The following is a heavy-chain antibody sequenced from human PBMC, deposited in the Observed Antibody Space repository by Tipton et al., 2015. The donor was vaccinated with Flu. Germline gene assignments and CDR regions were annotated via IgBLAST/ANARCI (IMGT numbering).Heavy chain of an antibody. Sequence: TLSLTCTVSGGSIRSYYWSWIRQPPGKGLEWIGYIYYSGSTNYNPSLKSRVTISVDTSKNQFSLKLNSVTAADTAVYYCARNRAYYGDWGQGVLVTVSS. CDR2: IYYSGST. J-gene: IGHJ4*02. CDR1: GGSIRSYY. V-gene: IGHV4-59*08. CDR3: ARNRAYYGD. D-gene: IGHD1-26*01.